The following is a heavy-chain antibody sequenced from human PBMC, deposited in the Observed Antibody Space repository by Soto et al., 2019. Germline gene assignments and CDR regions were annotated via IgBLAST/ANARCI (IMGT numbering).Heavy chain of an antibody. CDR3: ATFLSTTSPDV. D-gene: IGHD2-2*01. Sequence: PSQTLSLTCAISGASVSSKSAAWNCIIQSPSRCLEWLGRTYYRSKWYNDYAVSVKSRITIDPDTSKNQFSLQLNSVTPEDTAVYYCATFLSTTSPDVWGQGTTVTV. J-gene: IGHJ6*02. V-gene: IGHV6-1*01. CDR2: TYYRSKWYN. CDR1: GASVSSKSAA.